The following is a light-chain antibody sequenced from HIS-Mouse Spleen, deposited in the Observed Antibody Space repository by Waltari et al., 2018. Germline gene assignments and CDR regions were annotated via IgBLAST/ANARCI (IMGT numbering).Light chain of an antibody. V-gene: IGKV1-8*01. J-gene: IGKJ4*01. Sequence: AIRMTQSPSSLSASTGDRVTITCRASQGISSYLAWYQQKPGKAPKLLIYAASTLQSGVPPRFSGSGSGTDFTLTISCLQSEDFATYYCQQYYSYPLTFGGGTKVEIK. CDR1: QGISSY. CDR2: AAS. CDR3: QQYYSYPLT.